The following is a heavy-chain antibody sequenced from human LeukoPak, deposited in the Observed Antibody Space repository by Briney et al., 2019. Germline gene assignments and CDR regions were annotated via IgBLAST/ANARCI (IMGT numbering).Heavy chain of an antibody. Sequence: SETLSLTCTASGGSISSYYWSWIRQPPGKGLEWIGRIYTSGSTNYNPSLKSRVTMSVDTSKNQFSLKLSSVTAADTAVYYCARVIGAGSTSFIPADYWGQGTLVTVSS. CDR3: ARVIGAGSTSFIPADY. D-gene: IGHD2-2*01. V-gene: IGHV4-4*07. J-gene: IGHJ4*02. CDR2: IYTSGST. CDR1: GGSISSYY.